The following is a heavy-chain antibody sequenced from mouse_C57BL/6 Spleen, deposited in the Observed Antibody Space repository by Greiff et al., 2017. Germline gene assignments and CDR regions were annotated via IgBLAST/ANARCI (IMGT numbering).Heavy chain of an antibody. CDR1: GYTFTSYW. CDR3: ARSNYYGGSYFDY. V-gene: IGHV1-72*01. D-gene: IGHD1-1*01. J-gene: IGHJ2*01. CDR2: IDPKSGGT. Sequence: QVQLQQPGAELVKPGASVKLSCKASGYTFTSYWMHWVKQRPGRGLEWIGRIDPKSGGTKYNEKFKSKATLTVDKPSSTAYMQLSSLTSEDSAVYYRARSNYYGGSYFDYWGQGTTLTVSS.